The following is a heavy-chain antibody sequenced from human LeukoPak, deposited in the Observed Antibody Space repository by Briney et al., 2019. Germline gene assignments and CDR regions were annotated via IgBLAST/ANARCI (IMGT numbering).Heavy chain of an antibody. V-gene: IGHV1-69*13. Sequence: GALVKASCKASGGTFSSYAISWVRQAPGQGLEWMGGIIPIFGTPNYAQKFQGRVTITADESTSTSSMELNSLRSEDTAVYYCARSAGGVPYCGGDCYSPPSYYYYMDVWGKGTSVTVSS. D-gene: IGHD2-21*01. J-gene: IGHJ6*03. CDR3: ARSAGGVPYCGGDCYSPPSYYYYMDV. CDR1: GGTFSSYA. CDR2: IIPIFGTP.